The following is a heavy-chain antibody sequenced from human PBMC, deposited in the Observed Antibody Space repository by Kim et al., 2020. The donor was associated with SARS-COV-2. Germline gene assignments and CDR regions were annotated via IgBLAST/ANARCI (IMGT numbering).Heavy chain of an antibody. CDR2: ISYDGSNK. J-gene: IGHJ5*02. CDR1: GFTFSSYA. Sequence: GGSLRLSCAASGFTFSSYAMHWVRQAPGKGLEWVAVISYDGSNKYYADSVKGRFTISRDNSKNTLYLQMNSLRAEDTAVYYCARELTTVTTFLAPWNNWFDPWGQGTLVTVSS. CDR3: ARELTTVTTFLAPWNNWFDP. V-gene: IGHV3-30*04. D-gene: IGHD4-17*01.